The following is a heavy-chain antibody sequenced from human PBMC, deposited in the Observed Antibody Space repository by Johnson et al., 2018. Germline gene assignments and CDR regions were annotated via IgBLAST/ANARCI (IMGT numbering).Heavy chain of an antibody. CDR3: ARASYSNSWFTY. CDR1: GFTVTYNY. D-gene: IGHD6-13*01. J-gene: IGHJ4*02. V-gene: IGHV3-53*01. CDR2: IYSGGNT. Sequence: VQLVESGGGLVQPGGSLRLSCVASGFTVTYNYMSWVRQAPGKGLEWVSLIYSGGNTYYADSVKGRFIISRDVSKSTVYLQMNNLRADDTAVYYCARASYSNSWFTYWGQGTLVTVSS.